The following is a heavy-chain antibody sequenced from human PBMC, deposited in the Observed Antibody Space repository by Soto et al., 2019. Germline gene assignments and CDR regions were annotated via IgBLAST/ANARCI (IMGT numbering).Heavy chain of an antibody. CDR2: ISYDGGNK. D-gene: IGHD6-13*01. Sequence: QVQLVESGGGVVQPGRSLRLSCAASGFTFSSYAMHWVRQAPGKGLEWVAVISYDGGNKYYADSVKGRFTISRDNSKNTLYLQMNSLRAEDTAVYYCARYSSSWYGSFDYWGQGTLVTVSS. CDR3: ARYSSSWYGSFDY. V-gene: IGHV3-30-3*01. J-gene: IGHJ4*02. CDR1: GFTFSSYA.